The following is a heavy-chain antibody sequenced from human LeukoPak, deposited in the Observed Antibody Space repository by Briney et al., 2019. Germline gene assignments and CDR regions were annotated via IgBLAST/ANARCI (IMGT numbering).Heavy chain of an antibody. D-gene: IGHD3-9*01. V-gene: IGHV3-21*01. J-gene: IGHJ6*02. CDR3: TRDLMDYDVSTGLHHYYMDV. CDR2: ISSTSSYI. Sequence: PGGSLRLSCAGSGFTFSSYSMNWVRQAPGKGLEWVSSISSTSSYIYYADSLKGRFTISRDNAKNTLYLQMNTLRVEDTAVYYCTRDLMDYDVSTGLHHYYMDVWGQGTTVTVSS. CDR1: GFTFSSYS.